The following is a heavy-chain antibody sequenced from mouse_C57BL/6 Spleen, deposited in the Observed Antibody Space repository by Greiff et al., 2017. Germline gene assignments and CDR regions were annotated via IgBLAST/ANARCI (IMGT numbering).Heavy chain of an antibody. CDR2: ISYDGSN. CDR3: ARRQLRLWFAY. Sequence: EVQVVESGPGLVKPSQSLSLTCSVTGYSITSGYYWNWIRQFPGNKLEWMGYISYDGSNNYNPSLKNRISITRDTSKNQFFLKLNSVTTEDTATYYCARRQLRLWFAYWGQGTLVTVSA. D-gene: IGHD3-2*02. CDR1: GYSITSGYY. J-gene: IGHJ3*01. V-gene: IGHV3-6*01.